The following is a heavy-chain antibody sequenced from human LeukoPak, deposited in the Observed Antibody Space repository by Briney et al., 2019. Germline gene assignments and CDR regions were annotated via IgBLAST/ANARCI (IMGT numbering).Heavy chain of an antibody. CDR1: GFTFSSYG. Sequence: GGTLRLFCAASGFTFSSYGMSWVRQAPGKGLEWVSAISGSGGSTYYADSVKGRFTISRDNSKNTLYLQMNSLRAEDTAVYYCAKFPGITGTTVFEDYWGQGTLVTVSS. CDR3: AKFPGITGTTVFEDY. V-gene: IGHV3-23*01. J-gene: IGHJ4*02. CDR2: ISGSGGST. D-gene: IGHD1-7*01.